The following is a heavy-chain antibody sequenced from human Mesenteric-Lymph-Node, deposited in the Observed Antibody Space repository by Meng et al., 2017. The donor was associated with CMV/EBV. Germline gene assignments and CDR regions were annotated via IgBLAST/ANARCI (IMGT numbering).Heavy chain of an antibody. CDR3: ATSYSGYDAFDI. J-gene: IGHJ3*02. V-gene: IGHV3-33*08. CDR1: GFTFSVSW. CDR2: IWYDGSNK. D-gene: IGHD5-12*01. Sequence: GESLKISCAASGFTFSVSWMNWVRQAPGKGLEWVAVIWYDGSNKYYADSVKGRFTISRDNSRNTLFLQMNSLRAEDTAVYYCATSYSGYDAFDIWGQGTMVTVSS.